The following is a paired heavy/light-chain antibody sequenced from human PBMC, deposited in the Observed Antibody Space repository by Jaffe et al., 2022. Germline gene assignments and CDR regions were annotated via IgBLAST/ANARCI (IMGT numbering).Heavy chain of an antibody. J-gene: IGHJ4*02. Sequence: QVQLQESGPGLVRASETLSLTCAVAGDSVTGGYYWGWIRQPPGKGLEWIGHISDIGTPAYTPSLESRITISLDPSKNQFSLNLRSVSAADTAVYYCVRVTPPGGTWPYFDFWGQGTLVIVSS. CDR2: ISDIGTP. D-gene: IGHD1-1*01. CDR3: VRVTPPGGTWPYFDF. CDR1: GDSVTGGYY. V-gene: IGHV4-38-2*01.
Light chain of an antibody. Sequence: EIVMTQSPASLSLSPGERATLSCTASQGISRNLAWYQQQPGQAPRLLIRDASTRATGIPARFSGSGSGTEFTLTITSLQSEDSAVYYCQQYHKWPPLTFGGGTKVEIK. CDR1: QGISRN. CDR3: QQYHKWPPLT. CDR2: DAS. V-gene: IGKV3-15*01. J-gene: IGKJ4*01.